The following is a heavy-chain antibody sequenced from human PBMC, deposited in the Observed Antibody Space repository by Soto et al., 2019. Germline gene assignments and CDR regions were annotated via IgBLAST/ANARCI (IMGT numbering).Heavy chain of an antibody. V-gene: IGHV4-59*12. J-gene: IGHJ1*01. CDR1: GGSISGYY. D-gene: IGHD6-19*01. Sequence: SETLSLTCTVSGGSISGYYWSWIRQPPGKGLEWIGYIYHSGSTYYNPSLKSRVTISVDRSKNQFSLKLSSVTAADTAVYYCARGIAVAGNAEYFQHWGQGTLVTVSS. CDR2: IYHSGST. CDR3: ARGIAVAGNAEYFQH.